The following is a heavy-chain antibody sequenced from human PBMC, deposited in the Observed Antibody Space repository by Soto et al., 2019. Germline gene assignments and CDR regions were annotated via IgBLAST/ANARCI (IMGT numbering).Heavy chain of an antibody. V-gene: IGHV4-59*12. CDR3: ARAKGGPIDY. CDR2: IHYSGST. D-gene: IGHD3-16*01. CDR1: GGSISSYY. Sequence: SETLSLTCTVSGGSISSYYWSWIRQPPGKGLEWIGYIHYSGSTNYNPSLKSRVTISVDTSKNQFSLKLSSVTAADTAVYYCARAKGGPIDYWGQGTLVTVSS. J-gene: IGHJ4*02.